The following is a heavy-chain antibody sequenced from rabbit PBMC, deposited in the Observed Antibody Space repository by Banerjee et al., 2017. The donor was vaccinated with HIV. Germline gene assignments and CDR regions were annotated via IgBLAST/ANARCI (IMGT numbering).Heavy chain of an antibody. CDR1: GFSFSSGYY. Sequence: EEAGGGLVKPGASLTLTCTASGFSFSSGYYMYWVRQAPGKGLEWIACIYSGSSGDTDYANWAKGRFTISKTSSTTVTLQMTSLTAADTATYLCARDLAGVIGWNFNFWGPGTLVTVS. CDR2: IYSGSSGDT. V-gene: IGHV1S40*01. D-gene: IGHD4-1*01. J-gene: IGHJ4*01. CDR3: ARDLAGVIGWNFNF.